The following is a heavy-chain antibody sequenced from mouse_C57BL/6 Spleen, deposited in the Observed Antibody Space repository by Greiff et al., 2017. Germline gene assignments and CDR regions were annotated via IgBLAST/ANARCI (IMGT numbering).Heavy chain of an antibody. CDR2: IDPSDSET. V-gene: IGHV1-52*01. CDR3: ARGGLLGYAMDY. D-gene: IGHD2-10*01. Sequence: QVQLQQPGAELVRPGSSVKLSCKASGYTFTSYWMHWVKQRPIQGLEWIGNIDPSDSETHYNQKFKDKATLTVDKSSSTAYMQLSSLTSADSAVYYCARGGLLGYAMDYWGQGTSVTVSS. CDR1: GYTFTSYW. J-gene: IGHJ4*01.